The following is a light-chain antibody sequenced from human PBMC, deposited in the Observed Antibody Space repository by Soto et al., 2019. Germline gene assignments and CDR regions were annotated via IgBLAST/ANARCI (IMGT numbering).Light chain of an antibody. Sequence: SQSVRSSCLAWYQQKPGQAPRLLIYAASSRATGVPDRFTGRGSGTDLTPTIACVAPIDFAVYFCHHLHVSPRWPFGRGTKVDIK. J-gene: IGKJ1*01. V-gene: IGKV3-20*01. CDR3: HHLHVSPRWP. CDR2: AAS. CDR1: QSVRSSC.